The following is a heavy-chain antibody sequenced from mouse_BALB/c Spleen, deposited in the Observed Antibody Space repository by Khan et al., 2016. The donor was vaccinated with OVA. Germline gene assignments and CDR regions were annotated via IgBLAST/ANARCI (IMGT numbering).Heavy chain of an antibody. J-gene: IGHJ1*01. D-gene: IGHD1-1*02. CDR2: INTYTGEP. CDR3: TSGGYWYFDV. Sequence: QIQLVQSGPELKKPGETVKISCKASGYTFTNYGMNWVKQAPGKGLKWMGWINTYTGEPTYADDFTGRFAFSLESSASTAYLQINNRKNEDTATYFCTSGGYWYFDVWGAGTTVTVSS. CDR1: GYTFTNYG. V-gene: IGHV9-3-1*01.